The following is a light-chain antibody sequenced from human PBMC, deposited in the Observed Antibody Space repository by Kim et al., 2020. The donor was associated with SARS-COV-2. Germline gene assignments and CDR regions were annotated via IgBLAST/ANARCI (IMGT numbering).Light chain of an antibody. CDR2: SVS. CDR1: QDIGRY. V-gene: IGKV1-9*01. J-gene: IGKJ2*01. CDR3: QQLYTYPYT. Sequence: SAGDSLPISRRAAQDIGRYLPWSQQNPEGAPKLLLQSVSSLQSGAPSRFSRSVSGTDLALTISSLQPEDSATYFCQQLYTYPYTFGQGTTLEI.